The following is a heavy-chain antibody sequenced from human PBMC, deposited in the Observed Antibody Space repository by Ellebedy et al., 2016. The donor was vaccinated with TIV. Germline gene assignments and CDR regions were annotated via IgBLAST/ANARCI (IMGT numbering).Heavy chain of an antibody. Sequence: GESLKISCEASGFNFRSYWMSWVRQAPGKGLEWVANIYQDGSDQYYVDSVKGRFTISRDNARNSVYLQMNSLRAEDTAVYYCARRGSYGDYSVRVNSWFDLWGQGTLVTVSS. CDR1: GFNFRSYW. CDR2: IYQDGSDQ. CDR3: ARRGSYGDYSVRVNSWFDL. V-gene: IGHV3-7*01. D-gene: IGHD4-17*01. J-gene: IGHJ5*02.